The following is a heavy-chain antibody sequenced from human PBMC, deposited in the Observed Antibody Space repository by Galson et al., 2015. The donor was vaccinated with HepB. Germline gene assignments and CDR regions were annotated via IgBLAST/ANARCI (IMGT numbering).Heavy chain of an antibody. V-gene: IGHV1-69*01. Sequence: SCKASGGTFSSYAISWARQAPGQGLEWMGGIIPIFGTANYAQKFQGRVTITADESTSTAYMELSSLRSEDTAVYYCASGEMATIAGGFDYWGQGTLVTVSS. CDR3: ASGEMATIAGGFDY. D-gene: IGHD5-24*01. CDR1: GGTFSSYA. J-gene: IGHJ4*02. CDR2: IIPIFGTA.